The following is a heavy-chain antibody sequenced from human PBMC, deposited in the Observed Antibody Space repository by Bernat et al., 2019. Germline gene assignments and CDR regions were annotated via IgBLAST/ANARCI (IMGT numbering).Heavy chain of an antibody. V-gene: IGHV4-59*08. Sequence: QVQLQESGPGLVKPSETLSLTCTVSGGSISSYYWSWIRQPPGKGLEWIGYIYYSGSTNYNPSLKSRVTISVDTSKNQFSLKLSSVTAADTAVYYCARLGYCSSTSCYVQGGVDYWGQGTLVTVSS. CDR3: ARLGYCSSTSCYVQGGVDY. J-gene: IGHJ4*02. CDR2: IYYSGST. CDR1: GGSISSYY. D-gene: IGHD2-2*01.